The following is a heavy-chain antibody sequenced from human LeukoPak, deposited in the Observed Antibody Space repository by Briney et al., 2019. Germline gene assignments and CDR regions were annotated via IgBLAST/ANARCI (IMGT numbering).Heavy chain of an antibody. V-gene: IGHV4-34*01. CDR2: INHSGST. CDR1: GGSLSGYY. D-gene: IGHD3-10*01. J-gene: IGHJ6*03. CDR3: ARRDYYGSGSYYSYYYYYMDV. Sequence: SETLSLTCAVYGGSLSGYYWSWIRQPPGKGLKWIGEINHSGSTNYNPSLKSRVTISVDTSKNQFSLKLSSVTAADTAVYYCARRDYYGSGSYYSYYYYYMDVWGKGTTVTVSS.